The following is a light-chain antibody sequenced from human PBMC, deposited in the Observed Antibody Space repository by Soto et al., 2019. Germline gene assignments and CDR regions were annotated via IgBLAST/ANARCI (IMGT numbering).Light chain of an antibody. CDR3: AVWDDSLNGWV. Sequence: QSVLTQAPSASGTPGQRVTISCSGSSSNIGSNTVNWYQQLPGTAPKLLIYNNAQRPSGVPDRFSGSKSGTSASLAIGGLQSEDEADYYCAVWDDSLNGWVSGGGTQLTVL. V-gene: IGLV1-44*01. J-gene: IGLJ3*02. CDR2: NNA. CDR1: SSNIGSNT.